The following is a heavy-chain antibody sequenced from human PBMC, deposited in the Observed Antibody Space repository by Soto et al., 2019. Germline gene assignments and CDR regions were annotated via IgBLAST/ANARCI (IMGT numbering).Heavy chain of an antibody. CDR1: GGSISSYY. CDR2: IYYSGST. D-gene: IGHD6-13*01. CDR3: ARQQQLAFDP. Sequence: SETLSLTCTVSGGSISSYYWSWIRQPPGKGLEWIGYIYYSGSTNYNPSLKSRVTISLETSKNQFSLKLSAVTAADPAVYYCARQQQLAFDPWGQGTLVTVSS. V-gene: IGHV4-59*01. J-gene: IGHJ5*02.